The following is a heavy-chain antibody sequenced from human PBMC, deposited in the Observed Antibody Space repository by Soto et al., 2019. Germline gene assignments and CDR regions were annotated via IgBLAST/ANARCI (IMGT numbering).Heavy chain of an antibody. D-gene: IGHD1-26*01. CDR3: AKGGAIVAAGTRVYLYNAMDV. Sequence: GASVKVSCKASGYTFTGYYVHWVRQAPGQGLEWMGWINPNSGDTYRAQRFQGRVTMNRDTSIGTAYTELRGLTSDDTAQYYCAKGGAIVAAGTRVYLYNAMDVWGQGTTVTVSS. V-gene: IGHV1-2*02. CDR1: GYTFTGYY. CDR2: INPNSGDT. J-gene: IGHJ6*02.